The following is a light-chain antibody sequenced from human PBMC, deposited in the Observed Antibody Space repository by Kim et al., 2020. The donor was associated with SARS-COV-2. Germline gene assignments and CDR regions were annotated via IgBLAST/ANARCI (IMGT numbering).Light chain of an antibody. CDR3: QQSYGTPFT. Sequence: ASVGDGVTIPCRAGQTISIDVNWYRQHPGRAPTLLIYDSSSLHSGVPSRFSGSGFGTHFTLIISSLQPEDFATYYCQQSYGTPFTFGQGTRLEIK. CDR2: DSS. V-gene: IGKV1-39*01. J-gene: IGKJ5*01. CDR1: QTISID.